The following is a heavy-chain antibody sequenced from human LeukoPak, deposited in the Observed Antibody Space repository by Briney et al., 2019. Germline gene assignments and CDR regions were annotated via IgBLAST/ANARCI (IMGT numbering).Heavy chain of an antibody. CDR1: GFTFAGYG. D-gene: IGHD2-2*01. CDR3: TRELGYCSSTSCSSCNDY. V-gene: IGHV3-23*01. CDR2: ISGSGGST. J-gene: IGHJ4*02. Sequence: GGSLRLSCAASGFTFAGYGMSWVRQAPGKGLEWVSAISGSGGSTYYADSVKGRFTISRDNSKNTLYLQMNSLRAEDTAVYYCTRELGYCSSTSCSSCNDYWGQGTLVTVSS.